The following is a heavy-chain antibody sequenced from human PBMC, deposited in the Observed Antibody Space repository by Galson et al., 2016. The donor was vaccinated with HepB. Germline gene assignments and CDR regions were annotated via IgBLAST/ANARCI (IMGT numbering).Heavy chain of an antibody. CDR3: SRLMGYDSSAL. CDR1: RASIRSRSFY. Sequence: SETLSLTCTVSRASIRSRSFYWGWIRQPPGKGLEWIGSVYYDGRTSCNPSLQSRVSISIDTSKNQFSLRLSSVTAADTAVYYCSRLMGYDSSALWGQGTLVTVSS. CDR2: VYYDGRT. D-gene: IGHD3-22*01. V-gene: IGHV4-39*01. J-gene: IGHJ4*02.